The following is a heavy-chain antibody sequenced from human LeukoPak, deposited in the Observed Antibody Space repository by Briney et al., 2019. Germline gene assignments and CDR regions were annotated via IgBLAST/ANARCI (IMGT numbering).Heavy chain of an antibody. D-gene: IGHD6-19*01. CDR1: GFTFDDYA. V-gene: IGHV3-9*01. Sequence: GGYLRLSCAASGFTFDDYAMHWVRQGPGKGLEWGSGISWNSGSIGYADSVKGRFTISRDNAKNSLYLQMNSLRAEDTALYYCAKDMRLKAGDAFDIWGQGTMVTVSS. J-gene: IGHJ3*02. CDR3: AKDMRLKAGDAFDI. CDR2: ISWNSGSI.